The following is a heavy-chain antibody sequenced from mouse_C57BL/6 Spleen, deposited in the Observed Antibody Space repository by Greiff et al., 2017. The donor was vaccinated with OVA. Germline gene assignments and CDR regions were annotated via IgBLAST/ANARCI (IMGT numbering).Heavy chain of an antibody. D-gene: IGHD4-1*01. CDR2: INPSNGGT. CDR1: GYTFTSYW. CDR3: ARGLGEAWFAY. V-gene: IGHV1-53*01. J-gene: IGHJ3*01. Sequence: QVQLQQPGTELVKPGASVKLSCKASGYTFTSYWMPWVKQRPGPGLAWIGNINPSNGGTNYNEKFKSKATLTVDKSSSTAYMQRSSLTSEDSAVYYCARGLGEAWFAYWGQGTLVTVSA.